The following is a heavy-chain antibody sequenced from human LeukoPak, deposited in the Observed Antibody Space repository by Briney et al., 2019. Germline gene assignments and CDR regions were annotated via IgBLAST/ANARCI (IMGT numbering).Heavy chain of an antibody. J-gene: IGHJ3*02. CDR2: ISPDGSIG. V-gene: IGHV3-30*18. Sequence: GRSLRLSCAASGFTFTSYSMHWVRQAPGKGLEWVALISPDGSIGNYADSVKGRFTISRDNSKNTVYLQINSLRPEDTALYHCAKDDHYDTSGHGWVFDIWGQGTVVTVSS. CDR1: GFTFTSYS. D-gene: IGHD3-22*01. CDR3: AKDDHYDTSGHGWVFDI.